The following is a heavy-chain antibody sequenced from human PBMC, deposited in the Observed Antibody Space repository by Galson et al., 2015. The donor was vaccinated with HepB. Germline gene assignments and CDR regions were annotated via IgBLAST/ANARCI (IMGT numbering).Heavy chain of an antibody. Sequence: SLRLSCAASGFTFSSFDMNWVRQAPGKGLEWVSCISSSRTTIFYADSVKGRFTISRDNAKNSLYLQMNSLRDEDTAVYYCARDGIVHYCFDFWGQGTLVTVSS. V-gene: IGHV3-48*02. D-gene: IGHD2/OR15-2a*01. CDR2: ISSSRTTI. CDR3: ARDGIVHYCFDF. CDR1: GFTFSSFD. J-gene: IGHJ4*02.